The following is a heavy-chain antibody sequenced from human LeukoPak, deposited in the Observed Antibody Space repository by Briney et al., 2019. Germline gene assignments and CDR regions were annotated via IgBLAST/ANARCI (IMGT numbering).Heavy chain of an antibody. CDR2: IISMFGLT. J-gene: IGHJ4*02. CDR3: ARDLKRGYSSGRYSWGTGSSDDF. Sequence: GASLKVSCRASGESFNNYPIHWVRQAPGQGPEWMGGIISMFGLTEYSETFQGRVTMTTDTSTSTTYMELKRLRSDETAVYYFARDLKRGYSSGRYSWGTGSSDDFWGQGALVTVSS. V-gene: IGHV1-69*10. CDR1: GESFNNYP. D-gene: IGHD6-19*01.